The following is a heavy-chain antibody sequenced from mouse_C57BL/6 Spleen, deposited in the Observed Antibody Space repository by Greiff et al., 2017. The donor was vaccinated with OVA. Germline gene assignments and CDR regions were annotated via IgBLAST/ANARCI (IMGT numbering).Heavy chain of an antibody. J-gene: IGHJ2*01. V-gene: IGHV1-50*01. CDR2: IDPSDSYT. D-gene: IGHD1-1*01. CDR1: GYTFTSYW. Sequence: VQLQQSGAELVKPGASVKLSCKASGYTFTSYWMQWVKQRPGQGLEWIGEIDPSDSYTNYNQKFKGKATLTVDTSSSTAYMQLSSLTSEDSAVYYCAKGNYYGSRYYFDYWGQGTTLTVSS. CDR3: AKGNYYGSRYYFDY.